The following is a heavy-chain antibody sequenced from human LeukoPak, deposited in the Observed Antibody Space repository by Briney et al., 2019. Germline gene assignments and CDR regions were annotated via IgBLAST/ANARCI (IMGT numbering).Heavy chain of an antibody. V-gene: IGHV4-59*01. J-gene: IGHJ4*02. CDR3: AREKYCGGDCYPQTSGYFDY. CDR1: GGSITSYF. D-gene: IGHD2-21*02. CDR2: IYYSGGT. Sequence: KPSENPSPTRTVSGGSITSYFWSWIRQPPRKGLGWIGYIYYSGGTNYNPSLKSRVTISVDTSKNQFSLKLSSVTAADTAVYYCAREKYCGGDCYPQTSGYFDYWGQGTLVTVSS.